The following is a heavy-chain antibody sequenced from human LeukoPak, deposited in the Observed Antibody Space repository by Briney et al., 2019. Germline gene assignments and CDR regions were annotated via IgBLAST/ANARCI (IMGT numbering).Heavy chain of an antibody. CDR2: IYPGDSDT. CDR1: GYSFTSYW. Sequence: GESLKISCKGSGYSFTSYWIGWVCQTPGEGLEWIGIIYPGDSDTRYSPSFQGQVTISADKSISTAYLQWSSLKASDTAMYYCARPRYSYAMYYFDYWGQGTLVTVSS. V-gene: IGHV5-51*01. J-gene: IGHJ4*02. D-gene: IGHD5-18*01. CDR3: ARPRYSYAMYYFDY.